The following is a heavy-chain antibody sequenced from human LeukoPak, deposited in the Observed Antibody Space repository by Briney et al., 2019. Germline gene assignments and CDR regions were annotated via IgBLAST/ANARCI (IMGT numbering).Heavy chain of an antibody. CDR3: AKDLSTTAVSGKFDP. Sequence: GGSLRLSCAASGFTLSSYAMSWVRQAPGKGLEWVSAISDSGDDTYYADSVKGRFTISRDNSKNTLYLQMNSLRAEDTAVFYCAKDLSTTAVSGKFDPWGQGTLVTVSS. CDR1: GFTLSSYA. CDR2: ISDSGDDT. J-gene: IGHJ5*02. D-gene: IGHD2/OR15-2a*01. V-gene: IGHV3-23*01.